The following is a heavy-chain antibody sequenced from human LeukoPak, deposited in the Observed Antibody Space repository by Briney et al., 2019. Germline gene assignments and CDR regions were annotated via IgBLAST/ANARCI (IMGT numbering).Heavy chain of an antibody. CDR1: GGSIGSSSYY. J-gene: IGHJ4*02. Sequence: KPSETLSLTCSVSGGSIGSSSYYWGWIRQPPGKGLEWIGSIYYSGSTYYNPSLKSQLTIAADTSKNQFSLRLSSVTAADTAVYYCARTAGYCSGGTCVDSWGQGTLITVSS. CDR2: IYYSGST. D-gene: IGHD2-15*01. V-gene: IGHV4-39*01. CDR3: ARTAGYCSGGTCVDS.